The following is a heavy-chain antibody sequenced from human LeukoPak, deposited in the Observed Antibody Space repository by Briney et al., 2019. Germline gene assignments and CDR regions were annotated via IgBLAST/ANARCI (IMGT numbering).Heavy chain of an antibody. V-gene: IGHV4-38-2*02. CDR1: GYSISSGYY. CDR3: ASLTAFRGDGGYYFDY. Sequence: SETLSLTCTVSGYSISSGYYWGWIRQPPGKGLEWIGSIYHSGSTYYNPSLKSRVTISVDTSKNQFSLKLSSVTAADTAVYYCASLTAFRGDGGYYFDYWGQGTLVTVTS. D-gene: IGHD3-10*01. CDR2: IYHSGST. J-gene: IGHJ4*02.